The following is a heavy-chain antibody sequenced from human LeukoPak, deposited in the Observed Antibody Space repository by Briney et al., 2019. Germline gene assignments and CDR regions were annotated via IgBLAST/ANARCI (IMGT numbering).Heavy chain of an antibody. CDR2: INWDGGST. J-gene: IGHJ4*02. D-gene: IGHD5-12*01. V-gene: IGHV3-43*01. Sequence: PGGSLRLSCAASGFIFDDFTIHWVRQVPGKGLEWVSLINWDGGSTYYADSVKGRFTISRDNSKNYLYLQMDSLTTEDTAFYYCAKGDVDSPMNFYHWGQGTLVTVSS. CDR1: GFIFDDFT. CDR3: AKGDVDSPMNFYH.